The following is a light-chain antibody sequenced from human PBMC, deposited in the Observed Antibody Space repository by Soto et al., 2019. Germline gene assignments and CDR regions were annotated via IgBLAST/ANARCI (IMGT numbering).Light chain of an antibody. CDR2: GTS. Sequence: EIVLTQSPGTLSLSPGETATLSCRASQTIGRNYLAWYQQKPGQAPRLLIFGTSTRATGIPDRFSGSGSGTDFTLSISRLEPEDFAVYYCQQYASSPLLTFGXGT. CDR3: QQYASSPLLT. CDR1: QTIGRNY. V-gene: IGKV3-20*01. J-gene: IGKJ4*01.